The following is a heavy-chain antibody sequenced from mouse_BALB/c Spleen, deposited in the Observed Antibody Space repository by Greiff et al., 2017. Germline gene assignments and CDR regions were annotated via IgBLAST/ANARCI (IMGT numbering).Heavy chain of an antibody. CDR1: GYTFTSYW. Sequence: QQSCKASGYTFTSYWMHWVKQRPGQGLEWIGEINPSNGRTNYNEKFKSKATLTVDKSSSTAYMQLSSLTSEDSAVYYCARKNYYGTGDYWGQGTTLTVSS. J-gene: IGHJ2*01. D-gene: IGHD1-2*01. CDR2: INPSNGRT. V-gene: IGHV1S81*02. CDR3: ARKNYYGTGDY.